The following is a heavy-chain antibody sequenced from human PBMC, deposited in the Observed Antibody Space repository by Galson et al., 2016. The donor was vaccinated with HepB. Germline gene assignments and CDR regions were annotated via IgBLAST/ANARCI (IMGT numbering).Heavy chain of an antibody. D-gene: IGHD3-22*01. Sequence: SLRLSCAASGFTFDDYTMHWVRQAPGKGLEWVSLTGWDGNRRDYADSAKGRFVISRDNRKNYLYLEMNSLRTEDTALYYCAKALMYDYDSSGWALDQWGRGTLVSVSS. J-gene: IGHJ4*02. CDR3: AKALMYDYDSSGWALDQ. CDR2: TGWDGNRR. CDR1: GFTFDDYT. V-gene: IGHV3-43*01.